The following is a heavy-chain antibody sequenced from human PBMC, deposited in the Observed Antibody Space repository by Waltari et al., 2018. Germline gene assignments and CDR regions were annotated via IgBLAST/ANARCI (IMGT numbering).Heavy chain of an antibody. CDR1: GFSLSSSGLA. D-gene: IGHD6-19*01. Sequence: QITLKESGRTMVKPTQSLTLTCTFSGFSLSSSGLAVAWVRQPPGKALEWLALIYWDDDKRFSPSLISRLAVSKDTSNSQVFLELSIVDPVDTGTYFCALYRSWWNAFEVWGQGTVVTVSS. CDR2: IYWDDDK. V-gene: IGHV2-5*02. J-gene: IGHJ3*01. CDR3: ALYRSWWNAFEV.